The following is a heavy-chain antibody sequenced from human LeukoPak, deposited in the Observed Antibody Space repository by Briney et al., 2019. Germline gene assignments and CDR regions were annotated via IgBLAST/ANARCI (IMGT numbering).Heavy chain of an antibody. CDR1: GGSFSGYY. CDR3: ATRVGATSNWFDP. J-gene: IGHJ5*02. Sequence: SETLSLTCAVYGGSFSGYYWSWIRQPPGKGLEWIGEINHSGSTNYNPSLKSRVTISVDTSKNQFSLKLSSVTAADTAVYYCATRVGATSNWFDPWGQGTLVTVSS. V-gene: IGHV4-34*01. CDR2: INHSGST. D-gene: IGHD1-26*01.